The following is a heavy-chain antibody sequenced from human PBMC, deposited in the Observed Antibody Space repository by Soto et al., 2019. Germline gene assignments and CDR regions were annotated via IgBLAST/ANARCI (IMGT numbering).Heavy chain of an antibody. J-gene: IGHJ4*02. Sequence: GGSLRLSCAASGFTFSDFSEYAMSWVRQAPGKGLEWVASITGSGSRTYYADSVKGRFTFSRDNSKNTLYLQMNSLRIEDTAVYYCARELERVFDYWGQGTLVTVSS. CDR1: GFTFSDFSEYA. D-gene: IGHD1-1*01. CDR3: ARELERVFDY. CDR2: ITGSGSRT. V-gene: IGHV3-23*01.